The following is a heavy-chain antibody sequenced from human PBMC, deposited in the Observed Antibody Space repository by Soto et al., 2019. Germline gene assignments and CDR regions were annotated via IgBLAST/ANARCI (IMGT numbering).Heavy chain of an antibody. V-gene: IGHV3-15*07. Sequence: GGSLRLSCAASGFTFSNAWMNWVRQAPGKGLEWVGRINTNTDGGTTDYAAPVKGRFTISRDDSKNTLYLQMNSLKTEDTAVYYCTTDPYYYDRSDPDAFDIWGQWTMVTVSS. D-gene: IGHD3-22*01. J-gene: IGHJ3*02. CDR3: TTDPYYYDRSDPDAFDI. CDR1: GFTFSNAW. CDR2: INTNTDGGTT.